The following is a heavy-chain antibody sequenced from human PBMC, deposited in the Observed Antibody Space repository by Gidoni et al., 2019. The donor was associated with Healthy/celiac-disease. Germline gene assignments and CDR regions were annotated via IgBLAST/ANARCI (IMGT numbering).Heavy chain of an antibody. CDR1: GLTFSSYS. Sequence: EVQLVESGGGLVQPGGSLSLSCAASGLTFSSYSMNWVRQAPGNGLEWVSDISSSSRTIYYADEVKGRITISRDNAKNSLYRQMNRLRAEDTAVYDCARDRDYSWGSQDAFDIWGQGTMVTVSS. V-gene: IGHV3-48*01. D-gene: IGHD3-16*01. J-gene: IGHJ3*02. CDR2: ISSSSRTI. CDR3: ARDRDYSWGSQDAFDI.